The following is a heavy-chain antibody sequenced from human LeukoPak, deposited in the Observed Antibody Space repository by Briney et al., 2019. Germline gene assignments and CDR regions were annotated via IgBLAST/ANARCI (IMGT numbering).Heavy chain of an antibody. CDR2: ISGSGSST. D-gene: IGHD6-19*01. J-gene: IGHJ4*02. V-gene: IGHV3-23*01. Sequence: EGSLRLSCAASGFTFSSYAMSWVRQAPGKGLEWVSAISGSGSSTYYADSVKGRFTISRDNSKNTLYLQMNSLRAEDTAVYYCARDPRGGWSNFDYWGQGTLVTVSS. CDR1: GFTFSSYA. CDR3: ARDPRGGWSNFDY.